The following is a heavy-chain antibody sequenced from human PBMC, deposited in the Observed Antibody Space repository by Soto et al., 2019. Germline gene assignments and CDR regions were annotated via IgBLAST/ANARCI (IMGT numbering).Heavy chain of an antibody. J-gene: IGHJ6*02. Sequence: ASVKVSFTASGYTFTSYGISWVRQAPGQGLEWMGWISAYNGNTNYAQKLQGRVTMTTDTSTSTAYMELRSLRSDDTAVYYCARERGGSSWYYGMDVWGQGTTVTVSS. D-gene: IGHD6-13*01. CDR3: ARERGGSSWYYGMDV. V-gene: IGHV1-18*01. CDR1: GYTFTSYG. CDR2: ISAYNGNT.